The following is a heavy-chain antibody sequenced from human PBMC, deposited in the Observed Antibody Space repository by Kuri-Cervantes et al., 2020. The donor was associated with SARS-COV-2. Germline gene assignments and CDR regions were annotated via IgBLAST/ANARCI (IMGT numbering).Heavy chain of an antibody. D-gene: IGHD3-3*01. CDR3: ARDRYDFWSGLGYYYYGMDV. J-gene: IGHJ6*02. Sequence: LSLTCAASGFAFSSYWMHWVRQAPGKGLVWVSRINSDGSSTSYADSVKGRFTISRDNAKNTLYLQMNSLRAEDTAVYYCARDRYDFWSGLGYYYYGMDVWGQGTKVTVSS. V-gene: IGHV3-74*01. CDR1: GFAFSSYW. CDR2: INSDGSST.